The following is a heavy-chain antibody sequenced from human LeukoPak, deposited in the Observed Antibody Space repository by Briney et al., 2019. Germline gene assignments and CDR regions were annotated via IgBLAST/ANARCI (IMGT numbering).Heavy chain of an antibody. D-gene: IGHD4-23*01. CDR2: ISAYNRDT. J-gene: IGHJ4*02. V-gene: IGHV1-18*01. CDR1: GYTFSKYG. CDR3: ARDTSGGPYFDY. Sequence: ASVKVSCKASGYTFSKYGITWVRQAPGQGLEWVGWISAYNRDTNYAQKVQGRVTMTTDTSTTTAYMELKNLRSDDTAVYYCARDTSGGPYFDYWGQGTLVTVAS.